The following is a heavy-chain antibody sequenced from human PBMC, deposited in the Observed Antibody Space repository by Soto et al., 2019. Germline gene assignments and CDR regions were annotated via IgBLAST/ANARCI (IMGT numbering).Heavy chain of an antibody. CDR1: GYTFTSYA. D-gene: IGHD3-3*01. J-gene: IGHJ5*02. CDR2: INAGNGNT. CDR3: ARVDHGFSGAGVNWFDP. V-gene: IGHV1-3*01. Sequence: GASVKVSCKASGYTFTSYAMHWVRQAPGQRLEWMGWINAGNGNTKYSQKFQGRVTITRDTSASTAYMELSSLRSEDTAVYYCARVDHGFSGAGVNWFDPWGQGTLVTVSS.